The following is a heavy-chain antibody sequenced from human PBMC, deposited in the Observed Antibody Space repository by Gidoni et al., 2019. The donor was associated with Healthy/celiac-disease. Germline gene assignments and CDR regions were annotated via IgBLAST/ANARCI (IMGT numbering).Heavy chain of an antibody. D-gene: IGHD6-13*01. Sequence: EVQLVESGGGLVQPGRSLRLSCAASGFTFDDYAMHWVRQAPGTGLELVSGFSWNSGSIGYADSVKGRFTISRDNAKNSLYLQMNSLRAEDTALYYCAKDISPYSSSWVDYWGQGTLVTVSS. CDR1: GFTFDDYA. CDR2: FSWNSGSI. J-gene: IGHJ4*02. V-gene: IGHV3-9*01. CDR3: AKDISPYSSSWVDY.